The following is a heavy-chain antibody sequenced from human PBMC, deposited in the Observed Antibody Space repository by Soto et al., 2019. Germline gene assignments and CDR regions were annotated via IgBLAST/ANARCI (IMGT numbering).Heavy chain of an antibody. J-gene: IGHJ6*02. Sequence: EVQLVESGGGLVQPGGSLRLSCAASGFTFSSYSMNWVRQAPGKGLEWVSYISSSSSTIYYADSVKGRFTISRDNAKNSLYLQMNSLRDEDTAVYYCAGLLGGYSYGPRYYYYGMDVRGQGTTVTVSS. CDR2: ISSSSSTI. CDR3: AGLLGGYSYGPRYYYYGMDV. CDR1: GFTFSSYS. V-gene: IGHV3-48*02. D-gene: IGHD5-18*01.